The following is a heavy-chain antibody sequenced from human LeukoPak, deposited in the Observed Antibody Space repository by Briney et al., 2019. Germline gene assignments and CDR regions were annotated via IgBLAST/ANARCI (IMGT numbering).Heavy chain of an antibody. CDR3: ARHGHCTNGVCYSNYYYYMDV. J-gene: IGHJ6*03. Sequence: GESLKISCKGSGYSFTNYWIGWVRQMPGKGLEWMGIIYPGDSDTRYSPSFQGQVTISADNSISTAYLQWSSLKASDTATYYCARHGHCTNGVCYSNYYYYMDVWGKGTTVTVSS. D-gene: IGHD2-8*01. CDR2: IYPGDSDT. V-gene: IGHV5-51*01. CDR1: GYSFTNYW.